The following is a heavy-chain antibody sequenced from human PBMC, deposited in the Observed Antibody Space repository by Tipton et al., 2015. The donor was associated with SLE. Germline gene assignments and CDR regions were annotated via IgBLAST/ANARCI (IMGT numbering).Heavy chain of an antibody. Sequence: SLRLSCAASGFTFSSYAMSWVRQAPGKGLEWVSAISGSGGSTYYADSAKGRFTISRDNSKNTLYLQMNSLRAEDTAVYYCAKVRVLYYYDSSGYSDWGQGTLVTVSS. CDR2: ISGSGGST. D-gene: IGHD3-22*01. V-gene: IGHV3-23*01. CDR1: GFTFSSYA. J-gene: IGHJ4*02. CDR3: AKVRVLYYYDSSGYSD.